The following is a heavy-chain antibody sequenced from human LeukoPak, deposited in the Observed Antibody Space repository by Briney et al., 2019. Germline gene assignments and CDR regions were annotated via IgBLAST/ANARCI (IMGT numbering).Heavy chain of an antibody. J-gene: IGHJ3*02. CDR1: GDTVSSSIAV. CDR2: TYYRSTWHY. CDR3: ARINWDDAFDI. D-gene: IGHD1-1*01. Sequence: SQTLSLTCAISGDTVSSSIAVWNWIRQSPSRGLEWLGKTYYRSTWHYDYAVSVTGRLTITPDTSKNQFSLQLNSVTPDDTAVYYCARINWDDAFDIWGQGTMVTVSS. V-gene: IGHV6-1*01.